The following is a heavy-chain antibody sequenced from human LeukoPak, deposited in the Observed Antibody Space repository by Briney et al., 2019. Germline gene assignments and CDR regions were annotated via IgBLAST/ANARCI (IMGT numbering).Heavy chain of an antibody. CDR1: TFTFSNAW. Sequence: GGSLRLSCAASTFTFSNAWMSWVRQAPGKGLEWVGRMKSKSDGGTTDYAAPVKGRFTISRDDSKNTLYLQMNSLKTEDTAVYYCTTAPRGYCSGGSCSYAFDIWGQGTMVTVSS. V-gene: IGHV3-15*01. CDR3: TTAPRGYCSGGSCSYAFDI. J-gene: IGHJ3*02. D-gene: IGHD2-15*01. CDR2: MKSKSDGGTT.